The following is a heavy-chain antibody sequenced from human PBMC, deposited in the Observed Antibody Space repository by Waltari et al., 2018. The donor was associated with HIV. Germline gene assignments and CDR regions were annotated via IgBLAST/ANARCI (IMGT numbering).Heavy chain of an antibody. CDR1: GSTFTAPN. Sequence: QMQLEQARAEVKKPWAPVQVSCEASGSTFTAPNTHQVRPAPGQGLEWMGRINPNSGGTNYAQKFQGRVTMTRDTSISTAYMELSRLRSDDTAVYYCARDHTGSGSYYNWFDPWGQGTLVTVSS. CDR3: ARDHTGSGSYYNWFDP. V-gene: IGHV1-2*06. J-gene: IGHJ5*02. CDR2: INPNSGGT. D-gene: IGHD3-10*01.